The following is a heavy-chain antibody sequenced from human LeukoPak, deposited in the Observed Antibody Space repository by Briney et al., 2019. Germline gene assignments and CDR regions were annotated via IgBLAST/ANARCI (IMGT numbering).Heavy chain of an antibody. V-gene: IGHV3-33*08. D-gene: IGHD3-22*01. CDR3: ARDRGGYYDSSGYYSPDY. Sequence: GGSLRLSCVASGFTFSSYWMSWVRQAPGKGLEWVAVIWYDGSNKYYADSVKGRFTISRDNSKNTLYLQMNSLRAEDTAVYYCARDRGGYYDSSGYYSPDYWGQGTLVTVSS. CDR1: GFTFSSYW. J-gene: IGHJ4*02. CDR2: IWYDGSNK.